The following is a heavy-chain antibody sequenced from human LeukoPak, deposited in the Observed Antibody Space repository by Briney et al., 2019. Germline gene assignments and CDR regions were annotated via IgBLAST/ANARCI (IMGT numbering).Heavy chain of an antibody. CDR2: IYYIGST. CDR1: GGSISSDAYY. CDR3: ARQLAGLAPPGFIDS. Sequence: SETLSLTCAVSGGSISSDAYYWTWIRQHPGKGMEWIGYIYYIGSTYYNPSLKSRVTISLDTSKNQFSLHLTSVTAADTAVYYCARQLAGLAPPGFIDSWGQGTLVTVSS. J-gene: IGHJ4*02. D-gene: IGHD3-3*02. V-gene: IGHV4-31*11.